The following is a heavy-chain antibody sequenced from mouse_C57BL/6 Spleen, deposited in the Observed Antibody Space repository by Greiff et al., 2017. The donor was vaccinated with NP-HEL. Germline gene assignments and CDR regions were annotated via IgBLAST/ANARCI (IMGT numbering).Heavy chain of an antibody. CDR2: INPNNDGT. V-gene: IGHV1-22*01. CDR1: GYTFTDYN. D-gene: IGHD2-3*01. J-gene: IGHJ3*01. CDR3: ARVDGYYSWFAY. Sequence: EVQLQQSGPELVKPGASVKMSCKASGYTFTDYNMHWVKQSHGKSLEWIGYINPNNDGTSYNQKFKGKATLTVNKSSSTAYMELRSLTSEDSAVYYCARVDGYYSWFAYWGQGTLVTVSA.